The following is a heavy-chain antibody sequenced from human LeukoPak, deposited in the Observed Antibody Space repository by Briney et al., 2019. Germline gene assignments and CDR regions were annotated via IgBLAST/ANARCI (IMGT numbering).Heavy chain of an antibody. V-gene: IGHV4-4*02. CDR3: ARGARTPSGYGSRTAGRANWFDP. D-gene: IGHD5-12*01. J-gene: IGHJ5*02. Sequence: SETLPLTCAVSGGSITSNNWWSWVRQPPGKGLEWIGEIYQSGSTNYNPSLKSRVTILVDTSKNQFSLKLSSVTAADTAVYYCARGARTPSGYGSRTAGRANWFDPWGQGTLVTVSS. CDR1: GGSITSNNW. CDR2: IYQSGST.